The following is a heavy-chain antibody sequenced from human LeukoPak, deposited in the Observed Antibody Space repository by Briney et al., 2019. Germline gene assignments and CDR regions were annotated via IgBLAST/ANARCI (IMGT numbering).Heavy chain of an antibody. CDR3: ARGISSSWYRESNWFDP. D-gene: IGHD6-13*01. CDR2: IWYDGSNK. CDR1: GFTFSSYG. V-gene: IGHV3-33*01. Sequence: GGSLRLSCAASGFTFSSYGMHWVRQAPGKGLEWVAVIWYDGSNKYYADSVKGRFTISRDNAKNSLYLQMNSLRAEDTAVYYCARGISSSWYRESNWFDPWGQGTLVTVSS. J-gene: IGHJ5*02.